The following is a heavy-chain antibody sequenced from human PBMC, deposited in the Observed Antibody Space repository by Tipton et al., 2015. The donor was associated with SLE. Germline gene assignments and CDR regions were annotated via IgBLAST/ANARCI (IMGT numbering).Heavy chain of an antibody. D-gene: IGHD4/OR15-4a*01. V-gene: IGHV4-61*02. Sequence: TLSLTCSVSGGSITRGSYYWSWIRQPAGKGLEWIGGSTNYNPSLKSRVTISLDTSKNQFSLKLISVTAADTAVYYCARHRDYGANPHSFDIWGQGTMVTVSS. CDR3: ARHRDYGANPHSFDI. J-gene: IGHJ3*02. CDR2: GST. CDR1: GGSITRGSYY.